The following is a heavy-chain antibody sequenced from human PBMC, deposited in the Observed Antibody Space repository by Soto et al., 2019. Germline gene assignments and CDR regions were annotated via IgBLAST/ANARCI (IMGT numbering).Heavy chain of an antibody. D-gene: IGHD6-6*01. CDR2: IIPIFGTA. CDR3: ARGFVLVLPGLGGAARPDWGWYYGMNV. V-gene: IGHV1-69*13. Sequence: SVNFPFNAFGCTFSCYAISWVRQAPGQVLECIGGIIPIFGTANYAQNVQGRVTITADESTSTSYMELSSLRSEDTAVYYCARGFVLVLPGLGGAARPDWGWYYGMNVWGQGTTVNVSS. J-gene: IGHJ6*02. CDR1: GCTFSCYA.